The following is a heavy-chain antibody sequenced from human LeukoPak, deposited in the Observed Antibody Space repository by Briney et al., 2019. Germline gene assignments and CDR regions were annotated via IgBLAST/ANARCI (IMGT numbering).Heavy chain of an antibody. J-gene: IGHJ5*02. V-gene: IGHV4-39*07. D-gene: IGHD3-22*01. CDR2: VYYSGNT. CDR3: ARNNDYYDSSGSYNWFDP. Sequence: SETLSLTCTVSGVSISSTSYYWAWMRPPPGKGLEWMGSVYYSGNTYYNPSLKSRVFMSVDTSKNQFSLKLSSVTAADTAVYYCARNNDYYDSSGSYNWFDPWGQGTLVTVSS. CDR1: GVSISSTSYY.